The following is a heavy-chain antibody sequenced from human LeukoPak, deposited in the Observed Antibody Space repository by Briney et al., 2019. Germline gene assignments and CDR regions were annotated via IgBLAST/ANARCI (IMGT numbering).Heavy chain of an antibody. J-gene: IGHJ4*02. CDR3: ARAPSNYYGSGSYSYYFDY. CDR2: IYYSGST. Sequence: SETLSLTCTVSSDSISSYYWSWIRQPPGKGLEWIGYIYYSGSTNYNPSLKSRVTISVDTSKNQFSLRLSSVTAADTAVYYCARAPSNYYGSGSYSYYFDYWGQGTLVTVSS. CDR1: SDSISSYY. V-gene: IGHV4-59*08. D-gene: IGHD3-10*01.